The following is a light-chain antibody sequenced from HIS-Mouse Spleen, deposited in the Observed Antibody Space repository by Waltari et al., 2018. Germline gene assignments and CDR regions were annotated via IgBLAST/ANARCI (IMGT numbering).Light chain of an antibody. CDR3: QVWDSSSDHRV. CDR1: NIGSKS. V-gene: IGLV3-21*02. Sequence: SYVLTQPPSVSVAPGQTARLTCGGNNIGSKSVQWYQQKPGQAPVLVVYDDSDRPSGIPERFSGSNSGNTATLTISRVEAGDEADYYCQVWDSSSDHRVFGGGTKLTVL. CDR2: DDS. J-gene: IGLJ3*02.